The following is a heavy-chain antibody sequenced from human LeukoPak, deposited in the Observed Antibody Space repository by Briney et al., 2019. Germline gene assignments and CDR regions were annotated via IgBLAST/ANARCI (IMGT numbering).Heavy chain of an antibody. D-gene: IGHD5-12*01. CDR2: INPKSGDT. J-gene: IGHJ4*02. CDR3: ASGYSGYDLNY. CDR1: DFRDYY. Sequence: VASVKVFCKTSDFRDYYMNWVRQAPGQGLEWLGWINPKSGDTDYAQKFQGRVTMTRDTSISTAYMELSGLKPDDTAIYFCASGYSGYDLNYWGQGTQVTVSS. V-gene: IGHV1-2*02.